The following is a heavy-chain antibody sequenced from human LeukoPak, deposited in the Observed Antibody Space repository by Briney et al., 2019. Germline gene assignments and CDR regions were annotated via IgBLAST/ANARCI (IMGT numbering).Heavy chain of an antibody. D-gene: IGHD5-18*01. CDR2: IIPIFGTA. J-gene: IGHJ6*02. CDR1: GGTFSSYA. Sequence: GSSVKVSCKASGGTFSSYAISWVRQAPGQGLEWMGGIIPIFGTANYAQKFQGRVTITADKSTSTAYMELSSLRSEDTAVYYCAREGVYSYDSYYYYYGMDVWGQGTTVTVSS. V-gene: IGHV1-69*06. CDR3: AREGVYSYDSYYYYYGMDV.